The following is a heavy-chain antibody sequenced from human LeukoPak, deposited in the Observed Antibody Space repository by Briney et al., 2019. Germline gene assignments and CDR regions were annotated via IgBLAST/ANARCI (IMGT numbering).Heavy chain of an antibody. V-gene: IGHV3-21*01. D-gene: IGHD3-22*01. CDR2: ISSSSNYI. CDR3: ARDSNYYDSSGYYF. J-gene: IGHJ4*02. CDR1: GFTFSSYS. Sequence: GGSLRLSCAASGFTFSSYSMNWVRQAPGKGLEWVPSISSSSNYIYYADSVKGRFTISRDKAKNSLYLQMNSLRAHDTAVYYCARDSNYYDSSGYYFWGEGTLVIVSS.